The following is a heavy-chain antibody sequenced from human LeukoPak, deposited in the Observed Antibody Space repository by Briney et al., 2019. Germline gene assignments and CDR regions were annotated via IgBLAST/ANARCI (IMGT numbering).Heavy chain of an antibody. CDR1: GFTFDDYA. D-gene: IGHD3-10*01. J-gene: IGHJ4*02. V-gene: IGHV3-9*01. CDR3: AKGPYYYGSGSSPPYYFDY. Sequence: PGGSLRLSCAASGFTFDDYAMHWVRQAPGKGLEWVSGINWNSGSIGYADSVKGRFTISRDNAKNSLYLQMNSLRAEDTALYYCAKGPYYYGSGSSPPYYFDYWGQGTLVTVSS. CDR2: INWNSGSI.